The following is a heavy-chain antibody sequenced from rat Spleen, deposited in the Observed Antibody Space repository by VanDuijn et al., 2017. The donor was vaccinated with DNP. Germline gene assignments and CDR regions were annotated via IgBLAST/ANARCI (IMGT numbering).Heavy chain of an antibody. CDR2: ISTGGGTT. Sequence: EVHLVDSGGGLVQPGGSLKLSCAASGFTFSDYGMAWVRQAPKRVLEWVATISTGGGTTYYRDSVMGRLTISRDDAKSTLYLQMDSLRSEDTATYYCATLDIGSTVDYWGQGVMVTVSS. J-gene: IGHJ2*01. D-gene: IGHD1-5*01. CDR1: GFTFSDYG. V-gene: IGHV5S13*01. CDR3: ATLDIGSTVDY.